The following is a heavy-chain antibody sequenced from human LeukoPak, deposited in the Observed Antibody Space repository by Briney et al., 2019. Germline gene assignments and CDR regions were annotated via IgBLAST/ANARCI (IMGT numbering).Heavy chain of an antibody. D-gene: IGHD2-2*01. CDR3: ARVSRDTMPQDY. V-gene: IGHV3-73*01. J-gene: IGHJ4*02. CDR1: GFTFSGSA. CDR2: IRSKANSYAT. Sequence: GGSLRLSCAASGFTFSGSAMHWVRQASGKGLEWVGRIRSKANSYATAYAASVKGRFTISRDDSKNTAYLQMNSMKTEDTAVYYCARVSRDTMPQDYWGQGTLVTVSS.